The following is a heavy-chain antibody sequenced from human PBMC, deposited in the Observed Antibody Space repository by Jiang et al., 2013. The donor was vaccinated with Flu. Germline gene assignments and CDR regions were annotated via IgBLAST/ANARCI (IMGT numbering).Heavy chain of an antibody. Sequence: AASGFTFSDYYMSWIRQAPGKGLEWVSYISSSGSTIYYADSVKGRFTISRDNAKNSLYLQMNSLRAEDTAVYYCARAPRWFRELLSLYDYWGQGTLVTVSS. V-gene: IGHV3-11*01. CDR3: ARAPRWFRELLSLYDY. J-gene: IGHJ4*02. CDR2: ISSSGSTI. D-gene: IGHD3-10*01. CDR1: GFTFSDYY.